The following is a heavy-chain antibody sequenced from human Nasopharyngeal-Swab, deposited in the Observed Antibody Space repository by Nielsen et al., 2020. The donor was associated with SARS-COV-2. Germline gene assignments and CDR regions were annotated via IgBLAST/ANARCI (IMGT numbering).Heavy chain of an antibody. D-gene: IGHD3-16*01. CDR2: IYSGGNT. CDR1: GFTVSSNY. J-gene: IGHJ4*02. Sequence: GESLKISCAASGFTVSSNYMSWVRQAPGKGLEWASVIYSGGNTYYADSVKGRFTISRDNSKNTLYLQMNSLRAEDTAVYYCARGGGDDYVWGSYNYYFDYWGQGTLVTVSS. CDR3: ARGGGDDYVWGSYNYYFDY. V-gene: IGHV3-53*01.